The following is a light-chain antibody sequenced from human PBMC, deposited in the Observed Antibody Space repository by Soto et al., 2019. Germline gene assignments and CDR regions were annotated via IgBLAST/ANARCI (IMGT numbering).Light chain of an antibody. CDR1: QGIDTY. CDR2: ETS. Sequence: IQLTQSPSSLSASIGDRVTITCRASQGIDTYLAWYQQGPGKVPKLLIYETSILQSGVSSRFSGSGSGTDFTLTISSLQAEDFATYYCQQIRSYPSTFGGGTKVDI. CDR3: QQIRSYPST. J-gene: IGKJ4*01. V-gene: IGKV1-9*01.